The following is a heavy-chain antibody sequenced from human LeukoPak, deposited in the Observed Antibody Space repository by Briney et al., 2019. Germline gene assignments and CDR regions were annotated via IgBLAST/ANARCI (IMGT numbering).Heavy chain of an antibody. Sequence: SETLSLTCTVSGGSISSYYWNWIRQPPGKGLEWIGYIYYSGNTNYSPSLKSRVTISVDTSKKQLSLKLSSVTAADTAVYYCARHSSGWYPFDYWGQGILVTVSS. CDR1: GGSISSYY. J-gene: IGHJ4*02. V-gene: IGHV4-59*08. D-gene: IGHD6-19*01. CDR3: ARHSSGWYPFDY. CDR2: IYYSGNT.